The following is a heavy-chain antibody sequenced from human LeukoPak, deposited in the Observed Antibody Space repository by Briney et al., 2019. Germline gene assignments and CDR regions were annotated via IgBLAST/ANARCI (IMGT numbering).Heavy chain of an antibody. V-gene: IGHV4-4*07. Sequence: SETLSLTCTVSGGSISSYYWSWIRQPAGKGLEWIGRIYTSGSTNYNPSLKRRVTISANTSNNQSSLKLSSVTAADTAVYYCARSKDETYYDFWSGYPRYFDLWGRGTLVTVSS. D-gene: IGHD3-3*01. CDR2: IYTSGST. CDR3: ARSKDETYYDFWSGYPRYFDL. J-gene: IGHJ2*01. CDR1: GGSISSYY.